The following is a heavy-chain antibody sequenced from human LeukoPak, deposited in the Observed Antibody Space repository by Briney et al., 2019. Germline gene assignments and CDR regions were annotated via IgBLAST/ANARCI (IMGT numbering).Heavy chain of an antibody. V-gene: IGHV3-23*01. CDR3: AKDLAWTYYYDSSGSDY. CDR2: ISGSGGST. CDR1: GFTFSSYA. D-gene: IGHD3-22*01. Sequence: PGGSLRLSGAASGFTFSSYAMSWVRQAPGKGLEWVSAISGSGGSTYYADSVKGRFTISRDNSKNTLYLQMNSLRAEDTAVYYCAKDLAWTYYYDSSGSDYWGQGTLVTVSS. J-gene: IGHJ4*02.